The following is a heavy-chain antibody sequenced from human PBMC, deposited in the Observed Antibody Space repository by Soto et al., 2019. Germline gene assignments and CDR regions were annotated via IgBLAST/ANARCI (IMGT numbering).Heavy chain of an antibody. V-gene: IGHV3-74*01. CDR1: GFTFSSYW. J-gene: IGHJ4*02. Sequence: EVQLVESGGGLVQPGGSLRLSCAASGFTFSSYWMHWVRQAPGKGLVWVSRINSDGSSTSYADSVKGRCTISRDNAKNTLELQMNRRRAEDTAVYYCARDKARISDYWGQGTLVTVSS. CDR3: ARDKARISDY. CDR2: INSDGSST.